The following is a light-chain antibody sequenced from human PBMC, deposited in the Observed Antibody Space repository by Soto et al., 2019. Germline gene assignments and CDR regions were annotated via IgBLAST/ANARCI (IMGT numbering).Light chain of an antibody. J-gene: IGLJ1*01. CDR2: EVN. CDR3: SSYAGRSNV. V-gene: IGLV2-8*01. CDR1: SSDVGGYNY. Sequence: QSVLTQPPSASGSPGQSVAISCTGTSSDVGGYNYVSWYQQHPGKAPKLMIYEVNKRPSGVPDRFSGSTSGNTASLTVSGLQAEDESDYYCSSYAGRSNVFGTGTKLTVL.